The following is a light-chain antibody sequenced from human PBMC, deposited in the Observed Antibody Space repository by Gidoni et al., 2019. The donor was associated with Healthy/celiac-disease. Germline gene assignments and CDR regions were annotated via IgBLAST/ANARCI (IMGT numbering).Light chain of an antibody. CDR3: QSYDSSLSGNVV. CDR1: SPNIGAGYD. V-gene: IGLV1-40*01. J-gene: IGLJ2*01. CDR2: RNS. Sequence: QSVLTQPPSVSGAPGQRVTISCTGSSPNIGAGYDVHWYQPLPGTAPKLLIYRNSNRPSGVPDRFSGSKSGTSASLAITGLQAEDEADYYCQSYDSSLSGNVVFGGGTKLTVL.